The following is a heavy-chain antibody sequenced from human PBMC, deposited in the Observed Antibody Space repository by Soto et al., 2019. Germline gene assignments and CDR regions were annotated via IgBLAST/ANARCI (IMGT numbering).Heavy chain of an antibody. CDR2: IYDSGST. CDR3: ERVHSTGYYGIFDY. CDR1: GGSISSGGYY. D-gene: IGHD3-22*01. J-gene: IGHJ4*02. Sequence: PSENLSLTCTVSGGSISSGGYYWSFSRQDPGTGLEWIGYIYDSGSTYYNPSLKSRVTISVDTSKNQFSLKLSSVTAADTAVYYCERVHSTGYYGIFDYWGKGTLVTVSS. V-gene: IGHV4-31*03.